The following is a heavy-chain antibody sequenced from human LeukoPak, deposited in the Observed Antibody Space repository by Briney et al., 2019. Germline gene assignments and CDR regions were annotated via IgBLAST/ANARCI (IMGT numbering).Heavy chain of an antibody. CDR3: ARPGRIAAAGTAFDI. Sequence: GASVKVSCKASGGTFSSYAISWVRQAPGQGLEWMGGIIPIFGTANYAQKFQGRVTITADESTSTAYMELSSLRSEDTAVYYCARPGRIAAAGTAFDIWGQGTMVTVSS. D-gene: IGHD6-13*01. J-gene: IGHJ3*02. CDR2: IIPIFGTA. CDR1: GGTFSSYA. V-gene: IGHV1-69*13.